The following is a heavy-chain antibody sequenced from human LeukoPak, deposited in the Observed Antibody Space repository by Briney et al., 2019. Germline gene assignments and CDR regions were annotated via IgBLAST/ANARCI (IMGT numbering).Heavy chain of an antibody. CDR3: AKRSAEEHQLGGHFDY. CDR2: IRYDGSNK. Sequence: PGGSLRLSCEASGFRFRTYGMHWVRQAPGKGLEWVAFIRYDGSNKHYTDSVKGRFTISRDNSKDTVFLQMSSLRVEDTAVYYCAKRSAEEHQLGGHFDYWGRGTLVTVSS. CDR1: GFRFRTYG. V-gene: IGHV3-30*02. D-gene: IGHD6-13*01. J-gene: IGHJ4*02.